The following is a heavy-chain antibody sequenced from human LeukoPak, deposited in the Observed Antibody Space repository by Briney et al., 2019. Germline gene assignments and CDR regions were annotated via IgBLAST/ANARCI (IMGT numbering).Heavy chain of an antibody. CDR2: INPNSGGT. CDR3: ARVRLAVAGTGRIDY. D-gene: IGHD6-19*01. J-gene: IGHJ4*02. CDR1: GYTFTGYY. V-gene: IGHV1-2*02. Sequence: ASVKVSCKASGYTFTGYYIHWVRQAPGQGLEWMGWINPNSGGTNYAQKFQGRVTMTRDTSISTAYMELSRLRSDDTAVYYCARVRLAVAGTGRIDYWGQGTLVTVSS.